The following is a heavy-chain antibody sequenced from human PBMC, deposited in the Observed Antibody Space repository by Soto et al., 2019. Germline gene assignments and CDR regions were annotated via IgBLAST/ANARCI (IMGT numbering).Heavy chain of an antibody. CDR1: GGSISSSKW. CDR2: IYHSGST. J-gene: IGHJ5*02. D-gene: IGHD2-2*01. CDR3: ASAHLVPAASNWFDP. Sequence: QVQLQESGPGLVKPSGTLSLTCAVSGGSISSSKWWSWVRQPPGKGLEWIGEIYHSGSTNYNPSLKSRVTISVDKSKNQFSLKLSSVTAADTAVYYCASAHLVPAASNWFDPWGQGTLVTVSS. V-gene: IGHV4-4*02.